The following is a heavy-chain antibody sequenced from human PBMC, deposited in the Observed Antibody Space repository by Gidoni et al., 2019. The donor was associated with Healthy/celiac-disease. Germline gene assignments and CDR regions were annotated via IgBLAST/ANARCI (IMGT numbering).Heavy chain of an antibody. V-gene: IGHV4-34*01. Sequence: QVQLQQWGAGLLKPSETLSLTCAVYGGSFSGYYWSWIRQPPGKGLEWIGEINHSGSTNYNPSLKSRVTISVDTSKNQFSLKLSSVTAADTAGYYCARGPPTFYSGYFFWGQGTLVTVSS. CDR3: ARGPPTFYSGYFF. D-gene: IGHD5-12*01. CDR2: INHSGST. J-gene: IGHJ4*02. CDR1: GGSFSGYY.